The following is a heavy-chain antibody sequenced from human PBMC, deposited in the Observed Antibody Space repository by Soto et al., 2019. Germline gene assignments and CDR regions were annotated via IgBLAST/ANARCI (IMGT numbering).Heavy chain of an antibody. CDR1: GGSITSYY. CDR3: ARNYGSGVIDY. V-gene: IGHV4-59*08. Sequence: QVHLQASGPGLVKPSETLSLTCSVSGGSITSYYWSWIRQPPGKGLEWIGNIFHTGNTNYRPSLQRRIPISVDTSKNQFSLNLNSVTDADTAMYYCARNYGSGVIDYWGPGTLVAVSS. CDR2: IFHTGNT. D-gene: IGHD3-10*01. J-gene: IGHJ4*02.